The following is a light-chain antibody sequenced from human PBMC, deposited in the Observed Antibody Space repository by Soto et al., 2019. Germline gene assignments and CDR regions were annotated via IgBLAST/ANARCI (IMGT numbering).Light chain of an antibody. CDR2: EVS. Sequence: QSALTQPASVSGSPGQSITISSTGSSTDIGFYDFVSWYQQQPGKAPRLVIYEVSGRPSGISVRFSGSKSGNTASLTISGLQADDEGDYYCSSYTKTTTAYVFGTGTKLTVL. V-gene: IGLV2-14*01. CDR3: SSYTKTTTAYV. CDR1: STDIGFYDF. J-gene: IGLJ1*01.